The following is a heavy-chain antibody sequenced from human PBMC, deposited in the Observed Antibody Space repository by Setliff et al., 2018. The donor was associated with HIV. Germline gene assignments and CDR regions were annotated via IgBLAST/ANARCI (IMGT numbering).Heavy chain of an antibody. CDR1: GLTFSSYW. D-gene: IGHD3-16*02. Sequence: GGSLRLSCAASGLTFSSYWMHWVRQAPGKGLVWVSRINSDGSTTSYADSVKGRFTISRDNAKNTLYLRMNSLRAEDTAVYYCARGIVHLPYYFDYWGQGTLVTVSS. CDR3: ARGIVHLPYYFDY. V-gene: IGHV3-74*01. J-gene: IGHJ4*02. CDR2: INSDGSTT.